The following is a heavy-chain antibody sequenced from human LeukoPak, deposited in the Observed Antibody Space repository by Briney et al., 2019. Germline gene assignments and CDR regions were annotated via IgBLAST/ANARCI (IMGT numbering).Heavy chain of an antibody. CDR2: IKQDGSEK. J-gene: IGHJ4*02. D-gene: IGHD1-26*01. V-gene: IGHV3-7*03. Sequence: GGSLRLSCAASGFTFSSYWMSWVRQAPGKGLEWVANIKQDGSEKYYVDSVKGRFTISRDNSRNMLFLQMNSLRADDTAVYYCAKDLVVGALDYWGQGTLVTVSS. CDR1: GFTFSSYW. CDR3: AKDLVVGALDY.